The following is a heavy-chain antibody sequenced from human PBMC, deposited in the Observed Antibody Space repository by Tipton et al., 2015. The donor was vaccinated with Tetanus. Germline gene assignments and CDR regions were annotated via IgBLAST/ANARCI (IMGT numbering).Heavy chain of an antibody. V-gene: IGHV4-59*01. CDR2: IYYTGST. CDR3: ASDPALMGNFDY. Sequence: GLVKPSETLSLICTVSGGSMNSYYWSWIRQPPGKGLEWIGYIYYTGSTNYNPSLKSGVTISLDTSKNQFSLKLTSVSAADTAVYYCASDPALMGNFDYWGQGTLVTVSS. D-gene: IGHD2-2*01. CDR1: GGSMNSYY. J-gene: IGHJ4*02.